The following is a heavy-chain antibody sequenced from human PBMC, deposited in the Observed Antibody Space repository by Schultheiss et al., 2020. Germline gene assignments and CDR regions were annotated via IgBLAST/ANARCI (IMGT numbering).Heavy chain of an antibody. CDR1: GSTFTRHG. J-gene: IGHJ4*02. D-gene: IGHD6-13*01. CDR3: AGSIAAAGKEFDY. CDR2: INTYTGDT. V-gene: IGHV1-18*01. Sequence: ASVKVSFKASGSTFTRHGISWVRQAPGQGLEWMGWINTYTGDTISAQKVQGRVTMTTDTSTSTAYMELRSLRSDDTAVYYCAGSIAAAGKEFDYWGQGTLVTFSS.